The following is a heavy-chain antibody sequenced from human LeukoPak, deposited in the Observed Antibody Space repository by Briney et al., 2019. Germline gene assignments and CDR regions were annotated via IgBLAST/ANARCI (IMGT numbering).Heavy chain of an antibody. CDR3: AKDGYSSSWSPTWTFDY. V-gene: IGHV3-23*01. Sequence: PGGSLRLSCAASGFTFSSYGMSWVRQAPGKGLEWVSVISGSGGSTYYADSVKGRFTISRDNSKNTLYLQMNSVRAEDTAVYYCAKDGYSSSWSPTWTFDYWGQGTLVTVSS. J-gene: IGHJ4*02. CDR1: GFTFSSYG. D-gene: IGHD6-13*01. CDR2: ISGSGGST.